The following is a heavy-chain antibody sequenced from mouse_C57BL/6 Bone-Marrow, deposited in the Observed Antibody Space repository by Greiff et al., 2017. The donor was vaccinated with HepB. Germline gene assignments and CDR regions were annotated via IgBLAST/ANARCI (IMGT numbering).Heavy chain of an antibody. CDR1: GYTFTDYE. CDR3: TRAGATVGAHYYAMDY. J-gene: IGHJ4*01. V-gene: IGHV1-15*01. Sequence: VQLQQSGAELVRPGASVTLSCKASGYTFTDYEMHWVKQTPVHGLEWIGAIDPETGGTAYNQKFKGKAILTADKSSSTAYMELRSLTSEDTAVYYCTRAGATVGAHYYAMDYWGQGTTVTVSS. CDR2: IDPETGGT. D-gene: IGHD1-1*01.